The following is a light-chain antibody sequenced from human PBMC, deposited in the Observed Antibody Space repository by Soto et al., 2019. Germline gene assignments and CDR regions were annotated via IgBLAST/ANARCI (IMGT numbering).Light chain of an antibody. CDR1: QSVSSTY. CDR3: QRYGSSFT. CDR2: GAS. J-gene: IGKJ4*01. V-gene: IGKV3-20*01. Sequence: EIVLTQSPGTLSLSPGERATLSCRASQSVSSTYLAWYQQKPGQAPRLLIYGASSRATDIPDRFSGSGSGTDFTLTISRLEPEDFAVYYCQRYGSSFTFGGGTKVEIK.